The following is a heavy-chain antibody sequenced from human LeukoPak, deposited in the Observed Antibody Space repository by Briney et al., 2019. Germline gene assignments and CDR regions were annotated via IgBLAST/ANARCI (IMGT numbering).Heavy chain of an antibody. CDR3: TRGTLGYCSSTSCYRNRYYFDY. D-gene: IGHD2-2*02. J-gene: IGHJ4*02. V-gene: IGHV3-48*01. CDR1: GFTIGTYT. Sequence: GGSLRLSCAASGFTIGTYTMTWVRQAPGKGLEWVSYISGTGTTIYYADSVRGRFTISRDNSKNTLYLQMNSLKTEDTAVYYCTRGTLGYCSSTSCYRNRYYFDYWGQGTLVTVSS. CDR2: ISGTGTTI.